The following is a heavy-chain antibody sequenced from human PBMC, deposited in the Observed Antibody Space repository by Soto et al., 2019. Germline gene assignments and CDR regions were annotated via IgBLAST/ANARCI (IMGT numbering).Heavy chain of an antibody. J-gene: IGHJ6*02. V-gene: IGHV3-48*03. CDR3: ARAECSTPNCLTAYYSYGLDV. CDR2: INTAGSTK. Sequence: GGSLRLSCAASGFTFSNFEMHWVRQAPGKGLEWVSYINTAGSTKYYAESVKGRFTISRDNARNSLFLQMNSLRAEDTAVYYCARAECSTPNCLTAYYSYGLDVWGQGTTVTVSS. D-gene: IGHD2-2*01. CDR1: GFTFSNFE.